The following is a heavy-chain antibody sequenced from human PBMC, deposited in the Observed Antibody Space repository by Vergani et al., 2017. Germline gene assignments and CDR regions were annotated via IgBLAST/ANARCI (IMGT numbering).Heavy chain of an antibody. Sequence: QVQLVQSGAEVKKPGSSVKVSCKTSGGTFKSNTFSWVRQAPGQGLEWMGGIIPIFGTADYAQDFQGRLSITADESTSTVYMELSSLRSDDTAVYYCARVPREWELLRAFDIWGQGTMVTVSS. CDR3: ARVPREWELLRAFDI. CDR2: IIPIFGTA. CDR1: GGTFKSNT. V-gene: IGHV1-69*01. D-gene: IGHD1-26*01. J-gene: IGHJ3*02.